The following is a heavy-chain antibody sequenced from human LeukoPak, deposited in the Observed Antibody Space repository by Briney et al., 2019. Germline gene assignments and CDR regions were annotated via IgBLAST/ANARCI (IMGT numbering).Heavy chain of an antibody. D-gene: IGHD3-22*01. CDR1: GFTFSNYS. CDR2: ISSSSSYI. CDR3: ARGRRSSGYSSPDY. J-gene: IGHJ4*02. V-gene: IGHV3-21*01. Sequence: GGSLSLSCAASGFTFSNYSMNWVRQAPGKGLEWVSSISSSSSYIYYADSVKGRFTISRDQAKNSLFLQMNSLRAEDTAVYYCARGRRSSGYSSPDYWGQGTLVTVSS.